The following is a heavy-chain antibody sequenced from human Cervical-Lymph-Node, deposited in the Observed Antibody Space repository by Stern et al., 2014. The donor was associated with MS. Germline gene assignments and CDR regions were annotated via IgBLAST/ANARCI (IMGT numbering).Heavy chain of an antibody. CDR2: IFPGGADI. J-gene: IGHJ4*02. V-gene: IGHV5-51*01. CDR3: ARQRYFDY. Sequence: EVQLVASGPEVKMPGESLKISCQASGYTFTSYWIGWVRQMPGKGLEWIAIIFPGGADIRNSPSFKGQVTISADKSSSTAYLQWNNLKASDTAIYYCARQRYFDYWGQGTLVTVSS. CDR1: GYTFTSYW.